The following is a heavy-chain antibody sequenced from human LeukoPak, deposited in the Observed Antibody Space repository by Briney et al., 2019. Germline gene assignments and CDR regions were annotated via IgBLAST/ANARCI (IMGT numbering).Heavy chain of an antibody. J-gene: IGHJ4*02. CDR3: AREDYYGSYVGSD. Sequence: ASVKVSCKASGYTFTSYYMHWVRQAPGQGLEWMGIINPSGGSTSYAQKLQGRVTMTTDTSTSTAYMELRSLRSDDTAVYYCAREDYYGSYVGSDWGQGTLVTVSS. V-gene: IGHV1-46*01. CDR1: GYTFTSYY. D-gene: IGHD3-10*01. CDR2: INPSGGST.